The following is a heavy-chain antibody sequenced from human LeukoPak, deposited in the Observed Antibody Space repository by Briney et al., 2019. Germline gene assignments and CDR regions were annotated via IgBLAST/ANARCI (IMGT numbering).Heavy chain of an antibody. CDR3: AKPHRGGGTIPFDY. CDR2: IYSGGST. Sequence: GGSLRLSCAASGFTVSSNYMSWVRQAPGKGLEWVSVIYSGGSTYYADSVKGRFTISRDNSKNTLYLQMNSLRAEDTAVYYCAKPHRGGGTIPFDYWGQGTLVTVSS. CDR1: GFTVSSNY. V-gene: IGHV3-66*04. J-gene: IGHJ4*02. D-gene: IGHD3-16*01.